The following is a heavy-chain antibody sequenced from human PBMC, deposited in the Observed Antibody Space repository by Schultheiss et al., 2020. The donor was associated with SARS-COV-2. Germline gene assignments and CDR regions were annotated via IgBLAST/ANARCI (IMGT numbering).Heavy chain of an antibody. Sequence: GGSLRLSCAASGSTFSSYAMHWVRQAPGKGLEWVAVISYDGSNKYYADSVKGRFTISRDNSKNTLYLQMNSLRAEDTAVYYCARDSSLYQLPQQRPIVSYYYYYMDVWGKGTTVTVSS. CDR1: GSTFSSYA. V-gene: IGHV3-30*04. CDR2: ISYDGSNK. CDR3: ARDSSLYQLPQQRPIVSYYYYYMDV. D-gene: IGHD2-2*01. J-gene: IGHJ6*03.